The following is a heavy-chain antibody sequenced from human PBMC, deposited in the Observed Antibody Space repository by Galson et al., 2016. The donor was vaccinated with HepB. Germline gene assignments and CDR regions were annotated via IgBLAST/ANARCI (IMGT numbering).Heavy chain of an antibody. CDR3: ARQRGYTSAWSDIHFYGLDV. CDR1: GYSFTTYW. J-gene: IGHJ6*04. D-gene: IGHD6-19*01. Sequence: QSGAEVKWPGESLEISCQASGYSFTTYWIGWVRQMPGKGLEWMGVIYPGDSDTRYSPSFQGQVSISVDKSINTAFLQWTSLKASDTAIYYCARQRGYTSAWSDIHFYGLDVWGTGTTVTVSS. CDR2: IYPGDSDT. V-gene: IGHV5-51*01.